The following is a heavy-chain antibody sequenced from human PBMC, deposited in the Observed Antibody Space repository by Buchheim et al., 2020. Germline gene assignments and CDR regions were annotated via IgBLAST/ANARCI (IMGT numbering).Heavy chain of an antibody. CDR2: ISSSSSTI. D-gene: IGHD3-22*01. CDR1: GFTFGSYS. CDR3: ARGALRDSSGYYIWYFDL. V-gene: IGHV3-48*02. Sequence: EVQLVESGGGLVQPGGSLRLSCAASGFTFGSYSMNWVRQAPGKGLEWVSYISSSSSTIYYADSVKGRFTISRDNAKNSLYLQMNSLRDEDTAVYYCARGALRDSSGYYIWYFDLWGRGTL. J-gene: IGHJ2*01.